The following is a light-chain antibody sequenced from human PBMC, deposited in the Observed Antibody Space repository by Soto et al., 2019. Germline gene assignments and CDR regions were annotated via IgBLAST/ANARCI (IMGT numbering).Light chain of an antibody. CDR3: SSYAGSPYV. CDR1: SSDVGGYKY. Sequence: QSVLTQPPSASGFPGQSVTISCTGTSSDVGGYKYVSWYQQYPGKAPKLMIYEVSKRPSGVPDRFSGSKSGNTASLTVSGLQAEDDDDYYCSSYAGSPYVFGTGTKVTVL. V-gene: IGLV2-8*01. J-gene: IGLJ1*01. CDR2: EVS.